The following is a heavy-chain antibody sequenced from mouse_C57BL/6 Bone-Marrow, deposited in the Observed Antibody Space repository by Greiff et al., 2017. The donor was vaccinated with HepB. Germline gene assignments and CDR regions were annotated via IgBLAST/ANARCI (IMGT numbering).Heavy chain of an antibody. V-gene: IGHV14-4*01. CDR3: TTWGGYAMDY. J-gene: IGHJ4*01. Sequence: EVKVEESGAELVRPGASVKLSCTASGFNIKDDYMHWVKQRPEQGLEWIGWIDPENGDTEYASKFQGKATITADTSSNTAYLQLSSLTSEDTAVYYCTTWGGYAMDYWGQGTSVTVSS. CDR1: GFNIKDDY. CDR2: IDPENGDT.